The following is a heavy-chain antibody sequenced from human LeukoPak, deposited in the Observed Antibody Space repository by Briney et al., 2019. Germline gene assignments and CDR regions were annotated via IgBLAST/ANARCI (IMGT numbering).Heavy chain of an antibody. D-gene: IGHD1/OR15-1a*01. J-gene: IGHJ4*02. V-gene: IGHV4-59*01. CDR1: GGAISSYC. CDR3: ARGSGTGRPNFDS. CDR2: VYYSGST. Sequence: PSETLSLTCTVSGGAISSYCWSWIRQPPGKGLEWFGYVYYSGSTNQKPSLNSRVTISIDMSKNQFSLTLNSVTAADTAVYFCARGSGTGRPNFDSWGQGTLVTVSS.